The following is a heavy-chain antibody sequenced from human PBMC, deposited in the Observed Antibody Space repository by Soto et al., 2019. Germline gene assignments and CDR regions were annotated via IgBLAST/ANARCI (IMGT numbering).Heavy chain of an antibody. Sequence: PGGSLRLSCAASGFTFSSYAMHWVRQAPGKGLEWVAVISYDGSNKYYADSVKGRFTISRDNSKNTLYLQMNSLRAEDTAVYYCARDRSLRYFEWSQYWGQGTLVTVSS. V-gene: IGHV3-30-3*01. CDR2: ISYDGSNK. CDR1: GFTFSSYA. J-gene: IGHJ4*02. CDR3: ARDRSLRYFEWSQY. D-gene: IGHD3-9*01.